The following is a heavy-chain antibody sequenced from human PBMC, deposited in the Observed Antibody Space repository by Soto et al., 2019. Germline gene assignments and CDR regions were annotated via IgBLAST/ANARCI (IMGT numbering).Heavy chain of an antibody. CDR3: TKNGLDPFPYNP. Sequence: ASVNCSGKASGYTFIYYYIHWVRQAPGQGLDWMGWVSPRSGGTNYAQNFQGRVTITRDTSINTAYMELTSLRSDNTAVYYCTKNGLDPFPYNPWGHGRRVKVSS. V-gene: IGHV1-2*02. J-gene: IGHJ5*02. CDR1: GYTFIYYY. D-gene: IGHD1-1*01. CDR2: VSPRSGGT.